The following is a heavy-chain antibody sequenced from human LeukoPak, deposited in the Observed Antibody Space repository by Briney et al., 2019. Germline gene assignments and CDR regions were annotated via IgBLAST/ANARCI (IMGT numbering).Heavy chain of an antibody. CDR2: IKQDGSEK. CDR1: GYTFSSYW. J-gene: IGHJ4*02. V-gene: IGHV3-7*01. Sequence: PGGALRLSCAACGYTFSSYWMSWVRQAPGKGVEWVANIKQDGSEKYYVDSVKRRLTISRDNAKNSLYLQMNSLRAEDTAVYYCAREMDYYDSSGYPFDYWGQGTLVTVSS. D-gene: IGHD3-22*01. CDR3: AREMDYYDSSGYPFDY.